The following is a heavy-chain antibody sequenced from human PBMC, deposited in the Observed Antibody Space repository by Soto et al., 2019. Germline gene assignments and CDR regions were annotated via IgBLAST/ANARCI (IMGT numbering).Heavy chain of an antibody. Sequence: QVQLQESGPGLVRPSETLSLTCTVSGGSIRSYRWSWIRQPAGKGLEWGGRLNTYGNTHYNPSLKSRITVSVATSRNLFFLTLRTVTAADSAVSHCGRESGDTCDDEASWGQVTPVTVSS. CDR2: LNTYGNT. D-gene: IGHD1-26*01. V-gene: IGHV4-4*07. CDR3: GRESGDTCDDEAS. J-gene: IGHJ5*02. CDR1: GGSIRSYR.